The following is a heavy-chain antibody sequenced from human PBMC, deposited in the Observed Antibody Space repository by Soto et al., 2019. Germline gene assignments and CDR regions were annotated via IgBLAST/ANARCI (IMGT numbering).Heavy chain of an antibody. Sequence: GGSLRLSCAASGFTFSSYAMSWVRQAPGKGLEWVSAISGSGGSTYYEDSVKGRFTISRENSKNTLYLQMNSLRAEDTAVYYCAKARYSSSGDYFDYWGQGTLVTVSS. CDR3: AKARYSSSGDYFDY. D-gene: IGHD6-6*01. CDR1: GFTFSSYA. J-gene: IGHJ4*02. CDR2: ISGSGGST. V-gene: IGHV3-23*01.